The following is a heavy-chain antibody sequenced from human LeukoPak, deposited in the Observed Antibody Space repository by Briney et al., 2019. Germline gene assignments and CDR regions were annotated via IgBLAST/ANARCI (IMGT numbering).Heavy chain of an antibody. CDR3: AGQTGSGLFILP. CDR1: GGSISSSSYY. Sequence: SETLSLTCTVSGGSISSSSYYWGWIRQPPGMGLEWIGSIYYTGNTYYNASLKSQVSISIDTSKNQFSLKLTSVTAADTAVYYCAGQTGSGLFILPGGQGTLVTVSS. CDR2: IYYTGNT. J-gene: IGHJ4*02. V-gene: IGHV4-39*01. D-gene: IGHD3/OR15-3a*01.